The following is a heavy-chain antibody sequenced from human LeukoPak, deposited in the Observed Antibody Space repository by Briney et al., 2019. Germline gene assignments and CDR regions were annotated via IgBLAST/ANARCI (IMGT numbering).Heavy chain of an antibody. CDR3: AKGVDSSWYQFDY. D-gene: IGHD6-13*01. Sequence: GGSLRLSCAASRFTFSSYGMHWVRQAPGKGLEWVAVISFDGSNKYYAASVKGRFTISRDNSKNTLYLQMNNLSAEDTAVYYCAKGVDSSWYQFDYWGQGTLVTVSS. V-gene: IGHV3-30*18. J-gene: IGHJ4*02. CDR1: RFTFSSYG. CDR2: ISFDGSNK.